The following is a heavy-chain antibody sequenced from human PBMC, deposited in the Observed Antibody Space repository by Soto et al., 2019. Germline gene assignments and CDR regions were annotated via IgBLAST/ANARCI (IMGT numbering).Heavy chain of an antibody. CDR2: IIPIFGTA. D-gene: IGHD4-4*01. V-gene: IGHV1-69*13. CDR1: GGTFSSYA. Sequence: SVKVSCKASGGTFSSYAISWVRQAPGQGLEWMGGIIPIFGTANYAQKFQGRVTITADESTSTAYMELSSLRSEDTAVYYCARGLLRYSNYGVGTLINWFDPWGQGTLVTVSS. J-gene: IGHJ5*02. CDR3: ARGLLRYSNYGVGTLINWFDP.